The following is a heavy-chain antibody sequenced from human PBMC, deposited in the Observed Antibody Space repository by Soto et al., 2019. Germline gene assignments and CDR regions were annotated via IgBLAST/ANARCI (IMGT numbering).Heavy chain of an antibody. Sequence: PGGSLRLSCAASGFTFSSYSMNWVRQAPGKGLEWVSSISSSSYIYYADSVKGRFTISRDNAKSSLYLQMNSLRAEDTAVYYCARDSGGNSGAAFDIWGQGTMVTVSS. J-gene: IGHJ3*02. CDR2: ISSSSYI. D-gene: IGHD2-15*01. CDR1: GFTFSSYS. CDR3: ARDSGGNSGAAFDI. V-gene: IGHV3-21*01.